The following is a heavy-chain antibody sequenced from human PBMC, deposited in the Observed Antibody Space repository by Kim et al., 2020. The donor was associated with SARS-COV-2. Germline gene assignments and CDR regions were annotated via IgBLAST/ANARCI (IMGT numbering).Heavy chain of an antibody. Sequence: SGPTLVKPTQTLTLTCTFSGFSLSTIGMCVNWIRQPPGKALEWLARIDLDDDKYYNTSLKTRLTISKDTSKNQVVLTMTNMDPVDTATYYCARLRGTGTTRSQSYHYYMDVWGKGATVTVSS. CDR3: ARLRGTGTTRSQSYHYYMDV. CDR2: IDLDDDK. V-gene: IGHV2-70*11. CDR1: GFSLSTIGMC. J-gene: IGHJ6*03. D-gene: IGHD1-7*01.